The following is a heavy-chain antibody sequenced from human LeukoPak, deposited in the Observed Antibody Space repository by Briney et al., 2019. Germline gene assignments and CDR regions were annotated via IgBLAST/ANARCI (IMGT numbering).Heavy chain of an antibody. J-gene: IGHJ4*02. CDR2: MNPNSGDT. Sequence: GASVKVSCKASGYTFTNYEINWVRQATGHGLEWMGWMNPNSGDTAYAQKFQGRVTMTRNTSISTAYMELSSLRSEDTAVYYCARGQVGATFPDYWGQGTLVTVSS. CDR1: GYTFTNYE. D-gene: IGHD1-26*01. CDR3: ARGQVGATFPDY. V-gene: IGHV1-8*01.